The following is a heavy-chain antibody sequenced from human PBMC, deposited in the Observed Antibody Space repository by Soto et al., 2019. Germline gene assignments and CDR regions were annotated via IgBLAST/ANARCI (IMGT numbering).Heavy chain of an antibody. CDR2: FSAGGDYI. J-gene: IGHJ4*02. V-gene: IGHV3-23*01. D-gene: IGHD3-22*01. Sequence: EVQLLQSGGGLAQPGGSLTLSCAASGFSFSDYSMNWVRRAPGKGLEWVSAFSAGGDYIHYADSVKGRFTISRDNSKNTLFLQMNSLRAEDTARYYCAREARYDRGVYHYEGIDYWGQGTLVTVSS. CDR3: AREARYDRGVYHYEGIDY. CDR1: GFSFSDYS.